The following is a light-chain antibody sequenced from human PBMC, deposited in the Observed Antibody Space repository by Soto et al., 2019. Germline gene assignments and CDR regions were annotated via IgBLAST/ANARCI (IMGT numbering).Light chain of an antibody. CDR1: SSNIGSYY. CDR2: RNN. V-gene: IGLV1-47*01. CDR3: AACDDSLSGWV. J-gene: IGLJ3*02. Sequence: QPVLTQPPSASGTPGQRVTVSCSGSSSNIGSYYVYWYQQLPGTAPKLLIYRNNQWPSGVPDRFSGSKSGTSASLAISGLRSEDEADYYCAACDDSLSGWVFGGGTKLTVL.